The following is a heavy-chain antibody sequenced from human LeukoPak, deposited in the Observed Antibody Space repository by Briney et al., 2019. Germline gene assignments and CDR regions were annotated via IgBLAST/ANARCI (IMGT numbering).Heavy chain of an antibody. V-gene: IGHV3-74*01. CDR2: INGDGRNI. J-gene: IGHJ6*02. CDR1: GFSFSRYW. Sequence: GGSLRLSCAASGFSFSRYWMHWVRQDPRKGLVWVSRINGDGRNINYADSVRGRFTISRDNAKNTLYLQMNTLRVEDTAVYYCTRDLMDYDVSTGLHHYYMDVWGQGTTVTASS. D-gene: IGHD3-9*01. CDR3: TRDLMDYDVSTGLHHYYMDV.